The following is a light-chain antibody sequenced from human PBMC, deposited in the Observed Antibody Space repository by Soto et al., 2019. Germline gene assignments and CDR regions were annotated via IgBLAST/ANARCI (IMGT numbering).Light chain of an antibody. Sequence: EIVLTQSPGTLSLSPGERATLSCRASQSVSFSYLAWYQQKPGQAPRLLIYGASSRATCIPDRFSGSGSGTHFTLTISRMETEDYAVYYCQQYGSAPPRTSGQGTKVEIK. CDR1: QSVSFSY. CDR2: GAS. J-gene: IGKJ1*01. V-gene: IGKV3-20*01. CDR3: QQYGSAPPRT.